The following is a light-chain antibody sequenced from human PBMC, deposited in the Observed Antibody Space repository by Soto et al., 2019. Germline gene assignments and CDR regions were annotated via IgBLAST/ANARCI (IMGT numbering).Light chain of an antibody. CDR3: QQRSNWPPD. Sequence: DIVLTQSPATLSLSPGERAALSCRASQSVGSYLAWYQQKPGQAPRLVIYDASARATGIPARFSGSGSGTDFTLTISSLEPEDFAFYYCQQRSNWPPDFGGGTKVEIK. CDR2: DAS. V-gene: IGKV3-11*01. CDR1: QSVGSY. J-gene: IGKJ4*01.